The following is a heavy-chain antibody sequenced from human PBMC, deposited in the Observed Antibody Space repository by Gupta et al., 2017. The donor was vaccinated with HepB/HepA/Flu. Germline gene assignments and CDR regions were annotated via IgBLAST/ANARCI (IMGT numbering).Heavy chain of an antibody. CDR1: GYTFTSYA. CDR2: INAGNGNT. D-gene: IGHD3-10*02. CDR3: ARVAFVRGVTYGMDV. J-gene: IGHJ6*02. Sequence: QVQLVQSGAEVKKPGASVKVSCKASGYTFTSYAMHWVRQAPGQRLEWMGWINAGNGNTKYSQKFQGRVTITRDTSASTAYMELSSLRSEDTAVYYCARVAFVRGVTYGMDVWGQGTTVTVSS. V-gene: IGHV1-3*01.